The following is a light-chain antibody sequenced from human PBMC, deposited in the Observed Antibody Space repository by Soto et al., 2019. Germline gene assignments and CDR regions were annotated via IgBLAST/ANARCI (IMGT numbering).Light chain of an antibody. Sequence: EIVMTQSPATLSVSPGERATLSCRASQSVSSNLAWYQQKPGQAPRLLIYGASTRATGIPARFSGSGSGTVFTLNISSLQSEDFALYYCQQYNNWPPWTFGQGTKVDI. V-gene: IGKV3-15*01. J-gene: IGKJ1*01. CDR1: QSVSSN. CDR2: GAS. CDR3: QQYNNWPPWT.